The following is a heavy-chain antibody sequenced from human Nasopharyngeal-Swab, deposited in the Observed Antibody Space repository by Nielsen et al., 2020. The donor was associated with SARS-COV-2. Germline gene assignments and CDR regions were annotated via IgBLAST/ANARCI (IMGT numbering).Heavy chain of an antibody. D-gene: IGHD4-17*01. V-gene: IGHV4-34*01. Sequence: RQAPGKGLEWIGEINHSGSTNYNPSLKSRVTISVDTSKNQFSLKLSSVTAADTAVYYCARTRGVLRLRCFDYWGQGILVTVSS. CDR3: ARTRGVLRLRCFDY. CDR2: INHSGST. J-gene: IGHJ4*02.